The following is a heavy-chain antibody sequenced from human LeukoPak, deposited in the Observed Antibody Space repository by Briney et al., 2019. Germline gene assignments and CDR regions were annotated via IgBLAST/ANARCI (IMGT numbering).Heavy chain of an antibody. CDR3: ARDSSHYLGSSDY. D-gene: IGHD6-6*01. V-gene: IGHV3-23*01. J-gene: IGHJ4*02. CDR2: ISESGDVT. CDR1: GFTFSNYP. Sequence: GGSLRLSCEASGFTFSNYPMSWVRQAPGRGLEWVSVISESGDVTHYAGAMKGRFTISRDNAKNILNLQMNSLRAEDTAVYYCARDSSHYLGSSDYWGQGTLVTVSS.